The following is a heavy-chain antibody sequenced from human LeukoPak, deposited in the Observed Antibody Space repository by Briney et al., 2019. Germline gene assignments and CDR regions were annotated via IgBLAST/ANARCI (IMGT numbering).Heavy chain of an antibody. D-gene: IGHD2-2*01. V-gene: IGHV4-39*01. Sequence: PSETLSLTCTVSGGSIISSGYFWGWIRQPPGKGLEWIGSCCYSGSTYYNPSLKSRITISVDTSKNQFSLKVFSVTAADTATYYCARLGVPAAIANWGQGTLLTVSS. CDR1: GGSIISSGYF. CDR3: ARLGVPAAIAN. CDR2: CCYSGST. J-gene: IGHJ4*02.